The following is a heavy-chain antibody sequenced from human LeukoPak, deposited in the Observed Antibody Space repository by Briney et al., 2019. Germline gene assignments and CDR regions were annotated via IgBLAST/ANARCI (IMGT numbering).Heavy chain of an antibody. V-gene: IGHV3-48*03. CDR2: ISSSGSTI. Sequence: GGSLRLSCVASGFTFRSYEMNWVRQAPGKGLEWVSYISSSGSTINYADSVKGRFTISRDNAKNSLYLQMNSLRAEDTAVYYCARVSDYYGSGSYYNVMDVWGKGTTVTISS. CDR1: GFTFRSYE. CDR3: ARVSDYYGSGSYYNVMDV. J-gene: IGHJ6*03. D-gene: IGHD3-10*01.